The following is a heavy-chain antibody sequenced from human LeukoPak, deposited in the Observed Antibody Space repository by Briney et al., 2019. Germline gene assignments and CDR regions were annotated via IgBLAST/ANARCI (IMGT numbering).Heavy chain of an antibody. CDR3: AKDLRTGWAYYYDSSGYFQH. V-gene: IGHV3-48*01. D-gene: IGHD3-22*01. J-gene: IGHJ1*01. CDR2: ISSSSTII. CDR1: GFTFSHYS. Sequence: PGGSLRLSCAASGFTFSHYSMNWVRQAPGKGLEWVSYISSSSTIIYYADSVKGRFTISRDNAKNSLYLQMNGLRAEDTAVYYCAKDLRTGWAYYYDSSGYFQHWGQGTLVTVSS.